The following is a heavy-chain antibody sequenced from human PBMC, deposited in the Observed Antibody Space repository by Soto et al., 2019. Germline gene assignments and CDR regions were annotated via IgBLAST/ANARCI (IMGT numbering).Heavy chain of an antibody. CDR1: GFTFSSYA. CDR2: ISGIGGST. V-gene: IGHV3-23*01. CDR3: AKEFTDDSSGYYGLAAFDI. D-gene: IGHD3-22*01. J-gene: IGHJ3*02. Sequence: VGPLRLSCAASGFTFSSYAMSGVRQAPGKGREWVSAISGIGGSTYYADSVKGRFTISRDNSKNTLYLQMNSLRTEDTAVYYCAKEFTDDSSGYYGLAAFDIWGQGTMVTVSS.